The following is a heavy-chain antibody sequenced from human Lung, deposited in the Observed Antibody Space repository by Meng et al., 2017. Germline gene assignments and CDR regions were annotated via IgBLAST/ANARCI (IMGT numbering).Heavy chain of an antibody. CDR2: IFPSGST. D-gene: IGHD1-26*01. CDR1: GGSITSSTW. V-gene: IGHV4-4*02. Sequence: QVELQESCPGLVKPSGTLSLTCAVSGGSITSSTWWSWVRQTPGKGLEWFGEIFPSGSTNYNPPLESRVTISVDKSKNQFSLKVYSVTAADTATYYCARFDISSSGRGDYWGQGILVTVSS. J-gene: IGHJ4*02. CDR3: ARFDISSSGRGDY.